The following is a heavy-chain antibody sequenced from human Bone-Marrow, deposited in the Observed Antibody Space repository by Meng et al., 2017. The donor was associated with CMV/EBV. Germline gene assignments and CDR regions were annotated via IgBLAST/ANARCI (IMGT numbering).Heavy chain of an antibody. CDR3: ARGHVSGGSGYASSGVGDY. CDR1: GYTFTSYY. D-gene: IGHD5-12*01. CDR2: INPNSGGT. Sequence: ASVKVSCKASGYTFTSYYMHWVRQAPGQGLEWMGWINPNSGGTNYAQKFQGRVTMTRDTSISTAYMELSRLRSDDTAVYYCARGHVSGGSGYASSGVGDYWGQGTLVTVSS. V-gene: IGHV1-2*02. J-gene: IGHJ4*02.